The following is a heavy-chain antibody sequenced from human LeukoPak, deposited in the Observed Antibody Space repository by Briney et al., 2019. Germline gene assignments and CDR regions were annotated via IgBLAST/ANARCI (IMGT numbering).Heavy chain of an antibody. V-gene: IGHV3-30*04. Sequence: PGRSLRLSCAASGFTFSSYAMHWVRQAPGKGLEWVAVISYDGSNKYYADSVKGRFTIPRDNSKNTLYLQMNSLRAEDTAVYYCASSPGIAVSRLIDYWGQGTLVTVSS. J-gene: IGHJ4*02. CDR1: GFTFSSYA. D-gene: IGHD6-19*01. CDR2: ISYDGSNK. CDR3: ASSPGIAVSRLIDY.